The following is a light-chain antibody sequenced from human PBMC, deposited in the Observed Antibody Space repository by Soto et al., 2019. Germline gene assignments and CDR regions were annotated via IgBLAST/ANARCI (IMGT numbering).Light chain of an antibody. CDR1: SSDVGGYHY. Sequence: QSALTQPPSASGSPGQSVTISCTGTSSDVGGYHYVSWYQQHPGKAPKLMIYEVSKRPSGVPDRVSGSKSGNTASLTVSGVQAEDEADYYCNSYAGSNNWVFGGGTKLTLL. CDR3: NSYAGSNNWV. V-gene: IGLV2-8*01. CDR2: EVS. J-gene: IGLJ3*02.